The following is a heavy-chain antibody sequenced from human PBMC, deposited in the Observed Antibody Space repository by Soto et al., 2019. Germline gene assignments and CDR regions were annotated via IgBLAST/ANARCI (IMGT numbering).Heavy chain of an antibody. CDR3: AKDNRWLVPTYFDY. D-gene: IGHD6-19*01. CDR2: ISGNGGRT. J-gene: IGHJ4*02. Sequence: EVQLLESGGGLVQPGGSLRLSCAASGFTFSSYAMNWVRQAPGKGLEWVSVISGNGGRTDYADSVKGRFTISRDNFKNTRYLQMNSLRVEDTAVYYCAKDNRWLVPTYFDYWGQGTLVTVSS. V-gene: IGHV3-23*01. CDR1: GFTFSSYA.